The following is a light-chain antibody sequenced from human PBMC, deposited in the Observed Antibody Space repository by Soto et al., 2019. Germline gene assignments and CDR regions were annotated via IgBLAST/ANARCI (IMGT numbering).Light chain of an antibody. V-gene: IGLV2-14*01. J-gene: IGLJ1*01. Sequence: QSALTQPASVSGSPGQSIAISCTGTSSDVGYYNYVSWYQQHPGKAPKLMIFDVSNRPSGVSDRFSGSKSGNTASLTISGLKADDEADYYCTSYTSSSTYVFGTGTKLTVL. CDR2: DVS. CDR1: SSDVGYYNY. CDR3: TSYTSSSTYV.